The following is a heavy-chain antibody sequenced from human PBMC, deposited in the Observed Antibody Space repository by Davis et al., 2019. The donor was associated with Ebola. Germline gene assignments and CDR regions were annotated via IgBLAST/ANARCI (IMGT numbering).Heavy chain of an antibody. Sequence: SLKTSCTASYITFGYDAISLLRQAAGKVQGRVCFISCKAYGDSTEYVQSVNGRFTIPRNDSNSIAYLLMNSLETEDTAVYYCTRAQDLYCSGGNCYVAGYYYDGMDVWGKGTTVTVSS. CDR3: TRAQDLYCSGGNCYVAGYYYDGMDV. CDR1: YITFGYDA. CDR2: ISCKAYGDST. D-gene: IGHD2-15*01. V-gene: IGHV3-49*03. J-gene: IGHJ6*04.